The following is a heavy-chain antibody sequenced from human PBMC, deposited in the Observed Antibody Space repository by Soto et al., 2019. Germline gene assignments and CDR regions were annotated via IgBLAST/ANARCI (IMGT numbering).Heavy chain of an antibody. CDR3: ASDVVPNGDYRGMDV. CDR1: GVSLNSDGYY. J-gene: IGHJ6*02. Sequence: QVQLQESGPGLVKPSQTLSLICTVSGVSLNSDGYYWSWIRQNPGKGLQWSGYIYYSGTTYYSPSLSSRFTISLHTSAPQVSLNLSAVTAADTAVYYCASDVVPNGDYRGMDVWGQGTTVTVSS. V-gene: IGHV4-31*03. CDR2: IYYSGTT. D-gene: IGHD6-6*01.